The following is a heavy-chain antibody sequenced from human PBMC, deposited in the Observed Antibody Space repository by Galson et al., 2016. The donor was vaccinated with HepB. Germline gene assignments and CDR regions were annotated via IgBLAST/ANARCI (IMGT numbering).Heavy chain of an antibody. V-gene: IGHV1-18*01. CDR3: ARDQTMVRNTGRFDP. CDR1: GYTFTSYG. D-gene: IGHD3-10*01. CDR2: ISTYNGNT. Sequence: SVKVSCKASGYTFTSYGITWVRQAPGQGLEWMGWISTYNGNTNYAQKLQGRVTMSTDPFTTTAYMELRSLRSDDTAVYYCARDQTMVRNTGRFDPWGQGTLVTVSS. J-gene: IGHJ5*02.